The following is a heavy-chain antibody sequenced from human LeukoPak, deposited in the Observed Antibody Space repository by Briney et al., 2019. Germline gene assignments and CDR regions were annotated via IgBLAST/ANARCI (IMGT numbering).Heavy chain of an antibody. CDR1: GFTFSSYA. CDR2: ISGSGGST. J-gene: IGHJ4*02. D-gene: IGHD3-3*01. V-gene: IGHV3-23*01. Sequence: GGSLRLSCAASGFTFSSYAMSWVRQAPGKGLEWVSAISGSGGSTYYADSVKGRVTISRDNSKNTLYLQMNSLRAEDTAVYYCAKDSGRFLEWLNYFDYWGQGTLVTVSS. CDR3: AKDSGRFLEWLNYFDY.